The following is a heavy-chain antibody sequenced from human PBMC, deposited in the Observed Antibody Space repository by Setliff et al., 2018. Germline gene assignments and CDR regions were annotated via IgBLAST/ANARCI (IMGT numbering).Heavy chain of an antibody. CDR1: GYSISSGYY. D-gene: IGHD2-15*01. J-gene: IGHJ4*02. V-gene: IGHV4-38-2*02. CDR2: IYYSGST. CDR3: ARDLRPCCAHFDY. Sequence: PSETLSLTCAVSGYSISSGYYWGWIRQPPGKGLEWIGSIYYSGSTYYTPSLKSRITINPDTSKNQFSLQLNSVTPEDTAVYYCARDLRPCCAHFDYWGQGTLVTVSS.